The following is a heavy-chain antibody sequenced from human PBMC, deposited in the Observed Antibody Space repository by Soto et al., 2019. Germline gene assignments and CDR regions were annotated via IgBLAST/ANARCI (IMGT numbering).Heavy chain of an antibody. D-gene: IGHD1-26*01. Sequence: SGPTLVNPTETLTLTCSVSGFSLTLGRMAVTWIRQPPGKALEWLAHILSTGETSYATSLKTRVTISKDISKSQVLLTMTNVDPVDTATYFCARIDYTGSPLIDYWGQGTLVTV. CDR2: ILSTGET. CDR1: GFSLTLGRMA. J-gene: IGHJ4*02. CDR3: ARIDYTGSPLIDY. V-gene: IGHV2-26*01.